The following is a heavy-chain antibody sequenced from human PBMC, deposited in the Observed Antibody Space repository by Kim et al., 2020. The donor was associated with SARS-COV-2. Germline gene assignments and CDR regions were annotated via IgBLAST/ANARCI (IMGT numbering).Heavy chain of an antibody. Sequence: GGSLRLSCAASGFTFSRYGVHWVRQAPGKGLEWVAVIWYDENNKYYGDSVKGRFTISRDNSKNTVYLQMNNLRADDTAEYYCAGKEEHSSGCLGDYWGQGTLVTVSS. CDR2: IWYDENNK. D-gene: IGHD6-19*01. J-gene: IGHJ4*02. CDR1: GFTFSRYG. CDR3: AGKEEHSSGCLGDY. V-gene: IGHV3-33*01.